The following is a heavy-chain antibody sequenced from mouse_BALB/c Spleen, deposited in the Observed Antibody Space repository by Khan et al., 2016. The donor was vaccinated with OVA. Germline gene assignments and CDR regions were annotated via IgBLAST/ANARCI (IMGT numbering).Heavy chain of an antibody. J-gene: IGHJ2*01. CDR1: GFSLTRYG. CDR3: ARLEDI. D-gene: IGHD1-3*01. Sequence: QVQLKQSGPGLVAPSQSLSITCTVSGFSLTRYGVHWVRQPPGKGLEWLGVIWAGGSTNYNSALMSILSISKDNSKSQVFLKMNSRQTDDTAMYYCARLEDIWDQGTTLTVSS. V-gene: IGHV2-9*02. CDR2: IWAGGST.